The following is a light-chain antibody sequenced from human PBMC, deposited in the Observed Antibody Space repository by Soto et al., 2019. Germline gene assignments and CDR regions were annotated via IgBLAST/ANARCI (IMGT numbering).Light chain of an antibody. J-gene: IGKJ1*01. V-gene: IGKV3D-20*01. Sequence: EIAVSLSPATLSLSSGESASLSCGASQSVSSSYLAWYQQKPGLAPRLLIYDASSRATGIPDRFSGSGSGTDFTLTISRLEPEDFAVYYCQQYGSSPRTFGQGTKVDIK. CDR1: QSVSSSY. CDR3: QQYGSSPRT. CDR2: DAS.